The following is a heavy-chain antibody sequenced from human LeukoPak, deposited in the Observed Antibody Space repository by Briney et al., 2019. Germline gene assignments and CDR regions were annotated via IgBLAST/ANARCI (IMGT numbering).Heavy chain of an antibody. V-gene: IGHV1-2*02. J-gene: IGHJ3*02. CDR1: GYTFTGYY. D-gene: IGHD4-23*01. CDR3: ARGGNPPHDAFDI. Sequence: ASVKVSCKASGYTFTGYYMHWVRQAPGQGLEWMGWINPNSGGTNYAQKLQGRVTMTTDTSTSTAYMELRSLRSDDTAVYYCARGGNPPHDAFDIWGQGTMVTVSS. CDR2: INPNSGGT.